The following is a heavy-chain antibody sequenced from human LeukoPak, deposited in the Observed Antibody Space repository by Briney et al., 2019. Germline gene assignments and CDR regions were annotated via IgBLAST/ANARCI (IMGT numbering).Heavy chain of an antibody. D-gene: IGHD3-9*01. CDR3: ARDRIPLLRYFDWLLDY. Sequence: SVKVSCKASGGTFSSYAISWVRQAPGQGLEWMGRIIPIFGTANYAQKFQGRVTITTDESTSTAYMELISLRSEDTAVYYCARDRIPLLRYFDWLLDYWGQGTLVTVSS. CDR2: IIPIFGTA. J-gene: IGHJ4*02. V-gene: IGHV1-69*05. CDR1: GGTFSSYA.